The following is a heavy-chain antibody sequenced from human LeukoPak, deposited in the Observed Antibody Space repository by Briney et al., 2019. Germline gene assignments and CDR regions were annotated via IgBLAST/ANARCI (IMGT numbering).Heavy chain of an antibody. V-gene: IGHV1-69*06. CDR1: GGTFSSYA. CDR2: IIPIFGTA. D-gene: IGHD3-22*01. Sequence: ASVKVSCKASGGTFSSYAISWVRQAPGQGLEWMGGIIPIFGTANYAQKFQGRVTITADKSTSTAYMELSSLRSEDTAVYYCARVIGGIYYDSSGYMYNWFDPWGQGTLVTVSS. CDR3: ARVIGGIYYDSSGYMYNWFDP. J-gene: IGHJ5*02.